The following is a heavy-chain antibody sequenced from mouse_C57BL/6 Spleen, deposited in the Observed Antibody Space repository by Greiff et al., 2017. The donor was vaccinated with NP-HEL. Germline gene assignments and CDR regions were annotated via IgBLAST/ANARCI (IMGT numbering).Heavy chain of an antibody. Sequence: VQLVESGAELVRPGASVTLSCKASGYTFTDYEMHWVKQTPVHGLEWIGAIDPETGGTAYNQKFKGKAILTADKSSSTAYMELRSLTSEDSAVYYCTRGGTTVVEGAMDYWGQGTSVTVSS. V-gene: IGHV1-15*01. D-gene: IGHD1-1*01. CDR2: IDPETGGT. CDR3: TRGGTTVVEGAMDY. J-gene: IGHJ4*01. CDR1: GYTFTDYE.